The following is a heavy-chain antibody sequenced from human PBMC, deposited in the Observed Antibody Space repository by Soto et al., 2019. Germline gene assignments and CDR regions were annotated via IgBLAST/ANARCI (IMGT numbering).Heavy chain of an antibody. V-gene: IGHV4-34*01. D-gene: IGHD3-10*01. CDR2: INHSGST. CDR3: ARGRVILWFGELLSVGYYFDY. CDR1: GGSFSGDY. Sequence: SEPLSLACAVYGGSFSGDYWSWIRQRPGKGLEWIGEINHSGSTNYNPSLKSRVTISVDTSKNQFSLKLSSVTAADTAVYYCARGRVILWFGELLSVGYYFDYWGQGTLVTVS. J-gene: IGHJ4*02.